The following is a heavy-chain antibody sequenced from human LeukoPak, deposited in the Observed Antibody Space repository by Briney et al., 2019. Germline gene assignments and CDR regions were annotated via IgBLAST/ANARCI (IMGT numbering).Heavy chain of an antibody. D-gene: IGHD3-10*01. CDR3: ARGSGSYPPLDY. CDR1: GGSISSYY. J-gene: IGHJ4*02. Sequence: SETLSLTCTVSGGSISSYYCSWIRQPAREGLEWIGRIFGSGSTNYNPSLKSRLTMSVDTSKNQFSLKLTSVTAADTAVYYCARGSGSYPPLDYWGQGTIVTVFS. V-gene: IGHV4-4*07. CDR2: IFGSGST.